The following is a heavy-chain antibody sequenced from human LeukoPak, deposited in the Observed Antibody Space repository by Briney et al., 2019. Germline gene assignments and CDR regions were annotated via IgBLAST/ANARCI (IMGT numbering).Heavy chain of an antibody. J-gene: IGHJ3*02. CDR3: ARDWVAGVPFDAFDI. V-gene: IGHV3-7*03. Sequence: GGSLRLSCAASGFTLSDYHMNWVRQAPGKGLEWVANIKEDGSEKYYVDSVKSRFTISRDNAKNSLYLHMNSLTAEDTAMYYCARDWVAGVPFDAFDIWGQGTMVSVSS. CDR1: GFTLSDYH. CDR2: IKEDGSEK. D-gene: IGHD3-10*01.